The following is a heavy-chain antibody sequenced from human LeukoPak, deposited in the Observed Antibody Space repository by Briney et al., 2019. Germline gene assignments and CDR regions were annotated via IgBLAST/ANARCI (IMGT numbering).Heavy chain of an antibody. Sequence: PGGSLGLSGAASGFGFDDYAMHWFRQPPGKGLNWFSVISGFGGDTDYVDSVKGRFTISRDNSKDSLYLQMNSLRTEDTALYYCAKEFGYCSGSSCYRYYYYPMDVWGQGTTVTVSS. J-gene: IGHJ6*02. CDR2: ISGFGGDT. CDR1: GFGFDDYA. V-gene: IGHV3-43*02. CDR3: AKEFGYCSGSSCYRYYYYPMDV. D-gene: IGHD2-15*01.